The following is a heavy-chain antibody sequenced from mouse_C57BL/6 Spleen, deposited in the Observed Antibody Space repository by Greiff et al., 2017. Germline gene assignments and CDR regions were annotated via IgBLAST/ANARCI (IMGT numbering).Heavy chain of an antibody. CDR3: ARSPDYYYGSSYVAMDY. CDR2: IDPSDSYT. D-gene: IGHD1-1*01. J-gene: IGHJ4*01. V-gene: IGHV1-69*01. Sequence: QVQLQQPGAELVMPGASVKLSCKASGYTFTSYWMHWVKQRPGQGLEWIGEIDPSDSYTNYNQKFKGKSTLTVDKSSSTAYMQLSSLTSEDSAVXYCARSPDYYYGSSYVAMDYWGQGTSVTVSS. CDR1: GYTFTSYW.